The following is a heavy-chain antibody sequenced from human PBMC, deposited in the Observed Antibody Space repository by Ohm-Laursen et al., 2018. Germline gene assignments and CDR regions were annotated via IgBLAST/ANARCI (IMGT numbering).Heavy chain of an antibody. CDR2: ISSTGSII. CDR1: GFTFNSYE. V-gene: IGHV3-48*03. J-gene: IGHJ4*02. CDR3: ARVGRRAVAGI. Sequence: SLRLSCAAFGFTFNSYEMNWVRQAPGKGLEWVSYISSTGSIIHYADSVKGRFTLSRDNAKNSLYLQMNSLRAEDTAVYYCARVGRRAVAGIWGQGTLVTVSS. D-gene: IGHD6-19*01.